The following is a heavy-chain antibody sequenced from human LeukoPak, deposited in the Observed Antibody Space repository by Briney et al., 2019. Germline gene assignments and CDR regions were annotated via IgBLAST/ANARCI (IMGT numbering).Heavy chain of an antibody. V-gene: IGHV3-23*01. J-gene: IGHJ4*02. D-gene: IGHD6-13*01. Sequence: GGSLRLSCAASGFTFSRYAMSWVRQAPGKVLEWVLAISGSGGSTYYADSVKGRFTISRDNSKNTLYLQMNSLRAEDTAVYYCPKASGSSWSYYVDYWGQGALVTVSS. CDR1: GFTFSRYA. CDR3: PKASGSSWSYYVDY. CDR2: ISGSGGST.